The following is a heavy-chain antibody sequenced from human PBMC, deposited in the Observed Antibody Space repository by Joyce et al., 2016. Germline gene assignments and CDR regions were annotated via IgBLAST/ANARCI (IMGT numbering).Heavy chain of an antibody. CDR3: GGWRI. D-gene: IGHD3-16*01. Sequence: EVELVESGGGLVEPGGSLRLSCAASGFLFSTAWMTWIRQGPVKGLECVGFNKSKANGETTGYGAPVKGRFTISRDDSKSIVYLQMNSLKGDDTAVYYCGGWRIWGQGTLVTVSS. CDR1: GFLFSTAW. CDR2: NKSKANGETT. V-gene: IGHV3-15*01. J-gene: IGHJ4*02.